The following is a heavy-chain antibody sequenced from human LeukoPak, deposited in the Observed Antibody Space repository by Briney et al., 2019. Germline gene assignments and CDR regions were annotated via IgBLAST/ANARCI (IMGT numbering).Heavy chain of an antibody. CDR1: GFTFSRYA. J-gene: IGHJ4*02. CDR2: ISYDGSNK. D-gene: IGHD3-22*01. CDR3: ASHYDTSGYHYFDF. Sequence: GGSLGLSCAASGFTFSRYAMHWVRQAPGKGLEWVAVISYDGSNKYYADSVKGRFTISRDSSNNTLYLQMNSLRAEDTAVYYCASHYDTSGYHYFDFRGQGTLVTVSS. V-gene: IGHV3-30-3*01.